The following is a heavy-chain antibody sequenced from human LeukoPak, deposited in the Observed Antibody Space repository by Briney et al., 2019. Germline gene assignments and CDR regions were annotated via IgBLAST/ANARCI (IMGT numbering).Heavy chain of an antibody. J-gene: IGHJ4*02. CDR3: ARGGLRYFDWLSIPCW. CDR2: INPNSGVT. D-gene: IGHD3-9*01. V-gene: IGHV1-2*02. CDR1: GYTFSGFY. Sequence: ALVKDSCKASGYTFSGFYIHWVRQAPGQGLEWMGWINPNSGVTNYAQKFQGRVTMTRNTSISTAYMELSSLRSEDTAVYYCARGGLRYFDWLSIPCWWGQGTLVTVSS.